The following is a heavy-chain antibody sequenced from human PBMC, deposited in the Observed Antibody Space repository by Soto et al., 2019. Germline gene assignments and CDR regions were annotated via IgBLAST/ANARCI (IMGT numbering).Heavy chain of an antibody. J-gene: IGHJ6*02. Sequence: QVQLVESGGGVVQPGRSLRLSCAASGFTFSSYGMHWVRQAPGKGLEWVAVIWYDGSNKYYADSVKGRFTISRDNSKNTXYXXMNSLRAEDTAVYYCASGGKYSSSWYVYYYYGMDVWGQGTTVTVSS. CDR3: ASGGKYSSSWYVYYYYGMDV. CDR1: GFTFSSYG. D-gene: IGHD6-13*01. V-gene: IGHV3-33*01. CDR2: IWYDGSNK.